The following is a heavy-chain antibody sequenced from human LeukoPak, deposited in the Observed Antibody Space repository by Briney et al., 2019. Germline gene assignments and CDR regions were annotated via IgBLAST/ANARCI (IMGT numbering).Heavy chain of an antibody. V-gene: IGHV3-9*01. D-gene: IGHD6-13*01. CDR2: ISWNSGSI. J-gene: IGHJ5*02. CDR1: GFTFDDYA. CDR3: AKAGYPYVGIAAASHWNLFDP. Sequence: GGSLRLSCAASGFTFDDYAMRWVRQAPGKGLEWVSGISWNSGSIGYADSVKGRFTISRDNAKNSMYMQMNSLRAEDTALYYCAKAGYPYVGIAAASHWNLFDPWGQGTLVTVSS.